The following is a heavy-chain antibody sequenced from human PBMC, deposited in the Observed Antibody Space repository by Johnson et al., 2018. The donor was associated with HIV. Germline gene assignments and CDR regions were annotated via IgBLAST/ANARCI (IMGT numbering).Heavy chain of an antibody. CDR3: ARGSRDTYDNDDVCLLQAFDY. CDR1: GFSFSSYA. J-gene: IGHJ3*01. Sequence: VQLVESGGGVVQPGRSLRLSCAASGFSFSSYAMHWVRQAPGKGLEWVAVVSYDGSERYYGDSVKGRFTISRDNSRNTLYLEMNSLRAEDTAVYYCARGSRDTYDNDDVCLLQAFDYWGQGTMVTVSS. D-gene: IGHD3-16*01. CDR2: VSYDGSER. V-gene: IGHV3-30*04.